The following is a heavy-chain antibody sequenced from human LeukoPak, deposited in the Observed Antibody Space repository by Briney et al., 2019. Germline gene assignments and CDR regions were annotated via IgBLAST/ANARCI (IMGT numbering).Heavy chain of an antibody. CDR2: LDPEDGET. D-gene: IGHD3-10*01. J-gene: IGHJ6*02. CDR1: GYTLTELS. Sequence: ASVTVSCKVSGYTLTELSMHWVRQAPGKGLEWMGGLDPEDGETIYAQKFQGRVTMTEDTSTDTAYMELSSLRSEDTAVYYCATAHGEGSGSYGLYGMDVWGQGTTVTVSS. V-gene: IGHV1-24*01. CDR3: ATAHGEGSGSYGLYGMDV.